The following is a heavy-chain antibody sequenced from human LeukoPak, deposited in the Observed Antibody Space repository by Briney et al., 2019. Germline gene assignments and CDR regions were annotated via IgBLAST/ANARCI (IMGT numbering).Heavy chain of an antibody. D-gene: IGHD1-26*01. J-gene: IGHJ4*02. CDR3: ARARGGSNLRYDY. Sequence: GGSRRLSCAASGFTFSSYAMHWVRQPPGKGLEYVSAISSNGDSTYYANSVKGRFTISRDNSKNTLYLQMGSLRAEDMAVYYCARARGGSNLRYDYWGQGTLVTVSS. CDR1: GFTFSSYA. CDR2: ISSNGDST. V-gene: IGHV3-64*01.